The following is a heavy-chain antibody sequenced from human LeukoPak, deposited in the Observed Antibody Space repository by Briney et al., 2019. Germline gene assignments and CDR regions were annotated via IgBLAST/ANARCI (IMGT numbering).Heavy chain of an antibody. J-gene: IGHJ3*02. CDR3: ARVEDILTGYEHAFDI. D-gene: IGHD3-9*01. V-gene: IGHV1-18*01. CDR1: GYTFTSYG. CDR2: ISAYNGNT. Sequence: GASVKVSCKASGYTFTSYGISWVRQAPGQGLEWMGWISAYNGNTNDAQKLQGRVTMTTDTSTSTAYMELRSLRSDDTAVYYCARVEDILTGYEHAFDIWGQGTMVTVSS.